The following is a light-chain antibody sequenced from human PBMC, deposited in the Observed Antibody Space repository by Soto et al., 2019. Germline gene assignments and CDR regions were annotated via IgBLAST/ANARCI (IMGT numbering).Light chain of an antibody. CDR1: SSDVGGYNY. J-gene: IGLJ2*01. V-gene: IGLV2-8*01. CDR3: SSFAGSNEMV. CDR2: EVS. Sequence: QSVLTQPPSASGSPGQSVTISCTGTSSDVGGYNYVSWYQQHPGKAPKVMIYEVSKRPSGVPDRFSGSKSGNTASLTVSGLQAEDDADYYCSSFAGSNEMVFGGGTKLTVL.